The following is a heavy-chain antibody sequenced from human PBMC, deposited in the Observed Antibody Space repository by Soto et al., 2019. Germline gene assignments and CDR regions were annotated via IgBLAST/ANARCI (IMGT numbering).Heavy chain of an antibody. CDR3: ARGMKYYYYVWGSYRYEPPFDY. J-gene: IGHJ4*02. D-gene: IGHD3-16*02. CDR1: GGSFSGYY. Sequence: TLSLTCAVYGGSFSGYYWSWIRQPPGKGLEWIGEINHSGSTNYNPSLKSRVTISVDTSKNQFSLKLSSVTAADTAVYYCARGMKYYYYVWGSYRYEPPFDYWGQGTLVSVSS. V-gene: IGHV4-34*01. CDR2: INHSGST.